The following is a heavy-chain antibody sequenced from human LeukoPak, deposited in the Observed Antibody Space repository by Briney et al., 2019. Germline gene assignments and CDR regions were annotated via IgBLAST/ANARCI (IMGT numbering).Heavy chain of an antibody. Sequence: GGSLRLSCAASGFTFAACAMSWVRQAPGKGLDWVATITDSGVLTFYADSVKGRFSISRDNSRNTVYLQMNSLRVEDTAVYYCAKDYCGGGRCDEIPIDYWGQGTLVTVSS. J-gene: IGHJ4*02. CDR1: GFTFAACA. CDR3: AKDYCGGGRCDEIPIDY. D-gene: IGHD2-21*01. CDR2: ITDSGVLT. V-gene: IGHV3-23*01.